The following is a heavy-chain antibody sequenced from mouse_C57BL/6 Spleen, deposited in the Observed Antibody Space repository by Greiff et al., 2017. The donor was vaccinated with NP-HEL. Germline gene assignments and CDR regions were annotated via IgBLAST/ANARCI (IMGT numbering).Heavy chain of an antibody. D-gene: IGHD3-2*02. V-gene: IGHV1-9*01. CDR2: ILPGSGST. CDR1: GYTFTGYW. J-gene: IGHJ4*01. Sequence: QVQLQQSGAELMKPGASVKLSCKATGYTFTGYWIEWVKQRPGHGLEWIGEILPGSGSTNYNEKFKGKATFTADTSSNTAYMQLSSLTTEDSAIYYCARAKTAQATYYYAMDYWGQGTSVTVSS. CDR3: ARAKTAQATYYYAMDY.